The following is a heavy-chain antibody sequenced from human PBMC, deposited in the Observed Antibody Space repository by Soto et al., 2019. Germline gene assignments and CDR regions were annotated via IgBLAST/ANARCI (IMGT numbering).Heavy chain of an antibody. CDR3: ARRHLRDDISWIFDP. J-gene: IGHJ4*03. Sequence: ASVKVSCKASGYTFTENQIHWFRRAPGQRLEWMGRIDPKSGDTTFAHTYQGRVTMTRDTSSHTVYMERTRLTSNDTGISSPARRHLRDDISWIFDPRGQGTPVTVGS. V-gene: IGHV1-2*07. CDR2: IDPKSGDT. D-gene: IGHD6-13*01. CDR1: GYTFTENQ.